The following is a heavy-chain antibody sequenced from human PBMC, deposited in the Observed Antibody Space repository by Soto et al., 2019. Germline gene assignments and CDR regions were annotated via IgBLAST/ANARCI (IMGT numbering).Heavy chain of an antibody. CDR3: AKEDANCSSTSCYRYFQH. D-gene: IGHD2-2*01. Sequence: EVQLLGSGGGLVQPGGSLRLSCAASGFTFSSYAMIWVRQAPGKGLEWVSAISGSGGSTYYADSVKGRFTISRDNSKNTLYLQMNSLRAEDTAVYYCAKEDANCSSTSCYRYFQHWGQGTLVTVSS. CDR1: GFTFSSYA. V-gene: IGHV3-23*01. J-gene: IGHJ1*01. CDR2: ISGSGGST.